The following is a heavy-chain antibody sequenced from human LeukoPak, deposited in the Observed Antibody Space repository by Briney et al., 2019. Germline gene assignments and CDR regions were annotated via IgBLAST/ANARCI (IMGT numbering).Heavy chain of an antibody. Sequence: GGSLRLSCAASGFTFSSYGMSWVRQAPGKGLEWVSAISGSGVSTYYADSVKGRFTISRDNSKNTLYLQMNSLRAEDTAVYYCAKDRPYYYGSGSIFDYWGQGTPVTVFS. CDR1: GFTFSSYG. CDR2: ISGSGVST. J-gene: IGHJ4*02. CDR3: AKDRPYYYGSGSIFDY. D-gene: IGHD3-10*01. V-gene: IGHV3-23*01.